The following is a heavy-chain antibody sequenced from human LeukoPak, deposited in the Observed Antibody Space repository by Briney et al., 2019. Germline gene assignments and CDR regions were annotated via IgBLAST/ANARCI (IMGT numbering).Heavy chain of an antibody. J-gene: IGHJ5*02. Sequence: PSETLSLTCTVSGGFISSYYWSWIRQPPGKGLEWIGYIYYSGSTNYNPSLKSRVTISVDTSKNQFSLKLSSVTAADTAVYYCARQVIYNWFDPWGQGTLVTVSS. CDR2: IYYSGST. CDR1: GGFISSYY. V-gene: IGHV4-59*08. CDR3: ARQVIYNWFDP. D-gene: IGHD3-3*02.